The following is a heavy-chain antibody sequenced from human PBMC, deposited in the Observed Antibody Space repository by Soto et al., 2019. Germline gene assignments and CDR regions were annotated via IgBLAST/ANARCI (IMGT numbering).Heavy chain of an antibody. CDR1: GFTFSNAW. Sequence: SLRLSCAASGFTFSNAWMNWVRQAPGKGLEWVGRIKSKTDGGTTDYAAPVKGRFTISRDDSKNTLYLQMNSLKTEDTAVYYCTPDNGQWLEIDYWGQGTLVTVSS. V-gene: IGHV3-15*07. J-gene: IGHJ4*02. CDR3: TPDNGQWLEIDY. D-gene: IGHD6-19*01. CDR2: IKSKTDGGTT.